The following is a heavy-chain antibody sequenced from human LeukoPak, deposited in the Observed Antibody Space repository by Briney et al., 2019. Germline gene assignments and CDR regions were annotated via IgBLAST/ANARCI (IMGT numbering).Heavy chain of an antibody. Sequence: SVKVSCKASGGTFSSYAISWVRQAPGQGLEWMGRIIPILGIANYAQKFQGRVTITADKSTSTAYMELSSLRSEDTAVYYCARATAWLGPGTYFDYWGQGTLVTVSS. D-gene: IGHD5-12*01. CDR3: ARATAWLGPGTYFDY. J-gene: IGHJ4*02. CDR2: IIPILGIA. CDR1: GGTFSSYA. V-gene: IGHV1-69*04.